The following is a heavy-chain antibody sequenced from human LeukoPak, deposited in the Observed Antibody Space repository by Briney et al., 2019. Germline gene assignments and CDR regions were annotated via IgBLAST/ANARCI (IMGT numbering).Heavy chain of an antibody. CDR3: ARGHSYYYDSSGYWEDGFDS. CDR1: GYTFTNYD. D-gene: IGHD3-22*01. V-gene: IGHV1-8*03. CDR2: MNPNSGNT. Sequence: GASVKVSCKASGYTFTNYDINWVRQATGQGLEWMGWMNPNSGNTGYAQKFQGRVTITGNTSISTAYMELSSLRSEDTAVYYCARGHSYYYDSSGYWEDGFDSWGQGTLVTVSS. J-gene: IGHJ5*01.